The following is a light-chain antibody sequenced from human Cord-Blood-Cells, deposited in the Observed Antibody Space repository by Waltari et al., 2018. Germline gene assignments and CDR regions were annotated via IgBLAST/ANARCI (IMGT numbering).Light chain of an antibody. CDR3: QQYNNWPPVT. CDR1: QSVSSN. V-gene: IGKV3-15*01. CDR2: GAS. J-gene: IGKJ4*01. Sequence: EIVMPQSPATLSVSLGESATLSCRASQSVSSNLAWYQQKPGQAPRLLIYGASTRATGIPARFSGSGSGTEFTLTISSLQSEDFAVYYCQQYNNWPPVTFGGGTKVEIK.